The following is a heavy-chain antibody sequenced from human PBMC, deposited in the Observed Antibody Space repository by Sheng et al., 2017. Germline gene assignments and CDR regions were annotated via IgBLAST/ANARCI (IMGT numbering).Heavy chain of an antibody. CDR1: GLTFSTYA. CDR2: ISYDGSNK. CDR3: GGRATYTLLSAIDV. J-gene: IGHJ6*02. V-gene: IGHV3-30*01. Sequence: VQLVESGGGVVQPGTSLRLSCAASGLTFSTYAIYWVRQAPGKGLEWVAVISYDGSNKFYADSVKGRFTISRDNSKNTVFVQMNRLRPEDTAVYYCGGRATYTLLSAIDVWGQGTTVT.